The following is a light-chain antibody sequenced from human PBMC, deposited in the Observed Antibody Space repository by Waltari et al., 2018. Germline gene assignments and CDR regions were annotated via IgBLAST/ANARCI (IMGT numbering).Light chain of an antibody. CDR2: NDN. CDR3: AAWDASLNGWV. CDR1: SSNIGSTT. J-gene: IGLJ3*02. Sequence: QSVLTQSPSASGTPGQRVTISCSGSSSNIGSTTVNWYQQLPGTAPNLLIYNDNQRPSGVPERFSGSKSGTSASLAISGLQSEEEADYYCAAWDASLNGWVFGGGTTLTVL. V-gene: IGLV1-44*01.